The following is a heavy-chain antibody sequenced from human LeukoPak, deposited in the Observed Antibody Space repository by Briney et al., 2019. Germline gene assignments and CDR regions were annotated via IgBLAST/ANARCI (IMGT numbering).Heavy chain of an antibody. D-gene: IGHD6-13*01. CDR1: GYTFTDYA. CDR2: ITTGRGET. V-gene: IGHV1-3*03. CDR3: ARGRGYSSSWYGDYYYYYMDV. J-gene: IGHJ6*03. Sequence: ASVKVSCKASGYTFTDYALHWVRQAPGQSLEWMGWITTGRGETRYSQEFQRRITFTRDTSASTVYMDLSDLRSEDTAVYYCARGRGYSSSWYGDYYYYYMDVWGKGTTVTVSS.